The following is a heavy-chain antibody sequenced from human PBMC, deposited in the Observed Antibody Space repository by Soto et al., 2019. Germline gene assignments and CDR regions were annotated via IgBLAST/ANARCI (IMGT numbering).Heavy chain of an antibody. CDR3: ARGQGYYGSGSYGDDY. D-gene: IGHD3-10*01. Sequence: GASVKVSCKASGGTFSSYAISWVRQAPGQGLEWMGGIIPIFGTANYAQKFQGRVTITADESTSTAYMELSSLRSEDTAVYYCARGQGYYGSGSYGDDYWGQGTLVTVSS. CDR1: GGTFSSYA. J-gene: IGHJ4*02. CDR2: IIPIFGTA. V-gene: IGHV1-69*13.